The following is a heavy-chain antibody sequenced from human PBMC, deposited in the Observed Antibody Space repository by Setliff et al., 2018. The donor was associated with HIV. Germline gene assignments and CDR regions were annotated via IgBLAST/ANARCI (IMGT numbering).Heavy chain of an antibody. J-gene: IGHJ6*02. CDR3: ASTWSRVPYYLMDV. V-gene: IGHV1-18*01. CDR2: ISTYSDET. Sequence: ASVKVSCKPSGYTFTAYGLSWVRQAPGQGLEWMGWISTYSDETSYAQKLQGRVTMTTDTSTSTAYMELSSLTSDDTAVYYCASTWSRVPYYLMDVWGQGTTVTVSS. CDR1: GYTFTAYG. D-gene: IGHD2-8*02.